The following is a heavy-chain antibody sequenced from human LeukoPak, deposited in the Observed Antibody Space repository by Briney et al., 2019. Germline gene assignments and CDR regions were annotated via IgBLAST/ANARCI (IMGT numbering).Heavy chain of an antibody. CDR2: IYYSGST. CDR3: ARGFEKDAFDI. V-gene: IGHV4-31*03. Sequence: SETLSLTCTVSGGSISSGSYYWSWIRQHPGKGLEWIGYIYYSGSTYYNPSLKSRVTISVDTSKNQFSLKLSSVTAADTAVYYCARGFEKDAFDIWGQGTMVTVSS. CDR1: GGSISSGSYY. J-gene: IGHJ3*02.